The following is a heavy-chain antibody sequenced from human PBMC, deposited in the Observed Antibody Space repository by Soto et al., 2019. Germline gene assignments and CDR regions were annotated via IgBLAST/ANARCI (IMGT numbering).Heavy chain of an antibody. CDR3: ARQGITMIVVVVTDNWFDP. CDR2: IHYSGST. D-gene: IGHD3-22*01. Sequence: SETLSLTCSVSGDSISNNNYYWGWIRQPPGKALEWIGSIHYSGSTYYNPSLKSRVTISADTTKTQFSLKLRSVTAADTAVYYCARQGITMIVVVVTDNWFDPWGQGTLVTVSS. J-gene: IGHJ5*02. V-gene: IGHV4-39*01. CDR1: GDSISNNNYY.